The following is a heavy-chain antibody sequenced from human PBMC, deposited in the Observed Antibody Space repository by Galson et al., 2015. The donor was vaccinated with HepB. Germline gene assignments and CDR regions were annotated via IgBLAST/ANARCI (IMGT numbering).Heavy chain of an antibody. Sequence: SLRLSCAASGFTFSSYGMHWVRQAPGKGLEWVAVISYDGSNKYYADSVKGRFTISRDNSKNTLYLQMNSLRAEDTAVYYCAKDQDYSSSWTGKGPIAVAAVWGQGTLVTVSS. CDR1: GFTFSSYG. V-gene: IGHV3-30*18. D-gene: IGHD6-13*01. CDR2: ISYDGSNK. CDR3: AKDQDYSSSWTGKGPIAVAAV. J-gene: IGHJ4*02.